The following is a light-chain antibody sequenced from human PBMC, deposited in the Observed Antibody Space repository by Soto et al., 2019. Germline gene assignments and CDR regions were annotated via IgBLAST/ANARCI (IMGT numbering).Light chain of an antibody. CDR1: SSDVGGYNY. V-gene: IGLV2-14*01. CDR2: DVS. Sequence: QSALTQPASVSGSPGQSITISCTGTSSDVGGYNYVSWYQQHPGKAPKLTIYDVSNWPSGVSNRFSGSKSGNTASLTISGLQAEDEADYFCSSYTTSSTVVFGGGTKVTVL. CDR3: SSYTTSSTVV. J-gene: IGLJ2*01.